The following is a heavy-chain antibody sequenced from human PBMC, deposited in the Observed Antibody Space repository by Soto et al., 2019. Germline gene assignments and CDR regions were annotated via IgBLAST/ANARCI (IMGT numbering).Heavy chain of an antibody. CDR2: INVYNGNT. J-gene: IGHJ5*02. Sequence: QVQLVQSGGEVKKPGASVKVSCKDSGYTFTNYGISWVRQAPGPGLEWMGWINVYNGNTKYAQKVQGRVTMTTDTSTSTAYMALRSLRSDDTAVYYCARGVGSGSYYNQYNWFDPWGQGTLVTVSS. V-gene: IGHV1-18*01. CDR3: ARGVGSGSYYNQYNWFDP. D-gene: IGHD3-10*01. CDR1: GYTFTNYG.